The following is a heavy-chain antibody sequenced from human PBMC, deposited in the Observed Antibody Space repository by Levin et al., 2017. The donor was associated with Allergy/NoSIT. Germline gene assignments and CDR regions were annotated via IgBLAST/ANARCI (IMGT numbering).Heavy chain of an antibody. V-gene: IGHV3-30*03. J-gene: IGHJ4*02. CDR2: ISYDGSNK. CDR3: ASDVGEDCSSTSCRDY. D-gene: IGHD2-2*01. Sequence: PGGSLRLSCAASGFTFSSYGMHWVRQAPGKGLEWVAVISYDGSNKYYADSVKGRFTISRDNSKNTLYLQMNSLRAEDTAVYYCASDVGEDCSSTSCRDYWGQGTLVTVSS. CDR1: GFTFSSYG.